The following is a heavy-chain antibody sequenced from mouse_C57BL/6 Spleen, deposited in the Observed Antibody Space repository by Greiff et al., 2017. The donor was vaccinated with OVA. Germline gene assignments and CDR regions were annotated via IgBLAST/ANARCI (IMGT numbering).Heavy chain of an antibody. CDR1: GYTFTSYW. D-gene: IGHD1-1*01. J-gene: IGHJ1*03. CDR3: AIPIYYGSSLWYFDV. CDR2: IHPSDSDT. Sequence: QVQLQQPGAELVKPGASVKVSCKASGYTFTSYWMHWVKQRPGQGLEWIGRIHPSDSDTNYNQKFKGQATLTVDKSSSTAYMQLSSLTSEDSAVYYCAIPIYYGSSLWYFDVWGTGTTVTVSS. V-gene: IGHV1-74*01.